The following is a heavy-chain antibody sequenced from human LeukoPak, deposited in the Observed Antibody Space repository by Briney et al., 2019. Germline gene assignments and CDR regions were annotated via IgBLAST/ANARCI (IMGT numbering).Heavy chain of an antibody. CDR2: NNTSSGKP. V-gene: IGHV7-4-1*02. J-gene: IGHJ4*02. CDR1: VYTYPRSA. D-gene: IGHD2-8*01. Sequence: GAAVHVSFQASVYTYPRSAIDWMRQAPGQGLEWMGWNNTSSGKPTYAQGLTGRFVFSLDTSVSSAYLQISSLKAEDTAVYYCAREPGNGLYYFDYWGQGTLVTVSS. CDR3: AREPGNGLYYFDY.